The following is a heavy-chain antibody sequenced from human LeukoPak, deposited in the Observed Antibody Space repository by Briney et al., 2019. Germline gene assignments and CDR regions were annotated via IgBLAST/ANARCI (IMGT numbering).Heavy chain of an antibody. CDR1: GFTFSTYW. Sequence: PGGSLRLSCAASGFTFSTYWMSWVRQAPGKGLGWVANIKQDGSDKYYVDSGRGRFTISRDNAKNSLSLQMNSLRAEDTAVYYCATQGFYDSSGYYYLQYWGQGTLVTVSS. CDR3: ATQGFYDSSGYYYLQY. V-gene: IGHV3-7*01. D-gene: IGHD3-22*01. J-gene: IGHJ4*02. CDR2: IKQDGSDK.